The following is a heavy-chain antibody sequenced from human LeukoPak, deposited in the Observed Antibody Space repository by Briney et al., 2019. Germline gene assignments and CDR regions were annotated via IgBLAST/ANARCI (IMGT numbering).Heavy chain of an antibody. CDR2: IYYSGST. CDR3: ASTYYDFWSGYPIYYFDY. J-gene: IGHJ4*02. D-gene: IGHD3-3*01. Sequence: SETLSLTCTVSGGSISSYYWSWIRQPPGKGLEWIGNIYYSGSTNYNPSLKSRVTISVDTSKNQFSLKLSSVTAADTAVYYCASTYYDFWSGYPIYYFDYWGQGTLVTVSS. V-gene: IGHV4-59*12. CDR1: GGSISSYY.